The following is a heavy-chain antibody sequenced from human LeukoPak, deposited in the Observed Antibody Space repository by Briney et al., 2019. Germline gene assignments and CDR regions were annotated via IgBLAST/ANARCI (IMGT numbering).Heavy chain of an antibody. Sequence: GGSLRLSCAASGFTFSSYSMNWVRQAPGKGLEWVSSISSSSSYIYYADSVKGRSIISRDNAKNSLYLQMNSLRAEDTAVYYCARARIVGGTQYYFDYWGQGTLVTVSS. J-gene: IGHJ4*02. CDR3: ARARIVGGTQYYFDY. CDR1: GFTFSSYS. D-gene: IGHD1-26*01. CDR2: ISSSSSYI. V-gene: IGHV3-21*01.